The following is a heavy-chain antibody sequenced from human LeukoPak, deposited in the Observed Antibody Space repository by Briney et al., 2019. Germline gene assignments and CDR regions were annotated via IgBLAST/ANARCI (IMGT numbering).Heavy chain of an antibody. V-gene: IGHV3-53*01. J-gene: IGHJ4*02. Sequence: GGSLRLSCAASGFTLSSNYMSWVRQAPGKGLEWVSIIYSGGGTYYPDSVKGRFTISRDNSKNTLYLQINSLRAEDTAVYYCARGGNGPFDYWGQGTLVTVSS. CDR3: ARGGNGPFDY. CDR1: GFTLSSNY. D-gene: IGHD3-16*01. CDR2: IYSGGGT.